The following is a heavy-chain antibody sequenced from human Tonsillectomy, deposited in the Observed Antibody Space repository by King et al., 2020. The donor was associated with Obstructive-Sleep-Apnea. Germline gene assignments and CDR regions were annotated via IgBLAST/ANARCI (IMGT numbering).Heavy chain of an antibody. CDR3: ARDVGPAAADPFDY. J-gene: IGHJ4*02. CDR2: ISYDGSNK. D-gene: IGHD6-13*01. CDR1: GFTFSSYA. Sequence: VQLVESGGGVVQPGRSLRHSCAASGFTFSSYAMHWVRQAPGKGLEWVAVISYDGSNKYYADSVKGRFTISRDNSKNTLYLQMNSLRAEDTAVYYCARDVGPAAADPFDYWGQGTLVTVSS. V-gene: IGHV3-30*04.